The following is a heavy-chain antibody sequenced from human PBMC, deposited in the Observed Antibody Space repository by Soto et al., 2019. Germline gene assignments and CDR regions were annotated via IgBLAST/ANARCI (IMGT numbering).Heavy chain of an antibody. CDR1: GGTFSSYA. CDR3: ARAQTVKAETRTPGPFTLSAP. CDR2: IIPIFGTA. V-gene: IGHV1-69*06. D-gene: IGHD2-15*01. Sequence: GASVKVSCKASGGTFSSYAISWVRQAPGQGLEWMGGIIPIFGTANYAQKFQGRVTITADKSTSTAYMELSSLRSEDTAVYYCARAQTVKAETRTPGPFTLSAPRGKGT. J-gene: IGHJ5*02.